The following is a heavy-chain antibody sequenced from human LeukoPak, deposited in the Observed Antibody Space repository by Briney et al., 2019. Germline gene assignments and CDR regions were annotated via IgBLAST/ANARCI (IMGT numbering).Heavy chain of an antibody. CDR1: GFTVSSNY. V-gene: IGHV3-53*01. J-gene: IGHJ5*02. D-gene: IGHD1-26*01. CDR2: IYSGGST. CDR3: ARDRGSYGEGIDP. Sequence: GGPLRLSCAASGFTVSSNYMSWVRQAPGEGLEWVSVIYSGGSTYYADSVKGRFTISRDNSKNTLYLQMNSLRAEDTAVYYCARDRGSYGEGIDPWGQGTLVTVSS.